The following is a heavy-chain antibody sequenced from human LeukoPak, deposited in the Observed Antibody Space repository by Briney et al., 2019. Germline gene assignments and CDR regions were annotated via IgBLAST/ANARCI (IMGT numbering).Heavy chain of an antibody. CDR3: TTVLVGTNEGAFDI. J-gene: IGHJ3*02. CDR2: VKSKTDGGTT. CDR1: GFIFSNAW. Sequence: GGSLRLSCAASGFIFSNAWMSWVRQAPGKGLEWVGRVKSKTDGGTTDYAAPVKGRFTISRDDSKNALYLQMNILKTEDTAVYYRTTVLVGTNEGAFDIWGQGTMVTVSS. D-gene: IGHD1-26*01. V-gene: IGHV3-15*01.